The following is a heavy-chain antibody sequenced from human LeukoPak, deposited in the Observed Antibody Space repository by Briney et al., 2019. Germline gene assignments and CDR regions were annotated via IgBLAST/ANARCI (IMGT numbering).Heavy chain of an antibody. CDR1: GGTFSSYA. J-gene: IGHJ4*02. V-gene: IGHV1-69*04. Sequence: GASVKVSCKASGGTFSSYAVSWVRQAPGEGLEWMGRIIPILGIANYAQKFQGRVTITADKSTSTAYMELSSLRSEDTAVYYCARVIAVVSDYWGQGTLVTVSS. CDR3: ARVIAVVSDY. CDR2: IIPILGIA. D-gene: IGHD6-19*01.